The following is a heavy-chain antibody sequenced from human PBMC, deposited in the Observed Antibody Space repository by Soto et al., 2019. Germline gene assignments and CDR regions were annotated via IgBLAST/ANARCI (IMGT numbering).Heavy chain of an antibody. Sequence: PGGSLRLSCAASGFTFDDYAMHWVWQAPGKGLEWVSGISWNSGSIGYADSVKGRFTISRDNAKNSLYLQMNSLRAEDTALYYCAKDRAVAGPGHFDYWGQGTLVTVSS. V-gene: IGHV3-9*01. CDR1: GFTFDDYA. D-gene: IGHD6-19*01. J-gene: IGHJ4*02. CDR2: ISWNSGSI. CDR3: AKDRAVAGPGHFDY.